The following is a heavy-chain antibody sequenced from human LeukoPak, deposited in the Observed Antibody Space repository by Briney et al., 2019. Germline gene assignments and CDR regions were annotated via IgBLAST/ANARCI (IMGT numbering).Heavy chain of an antibody. Sequence: GASVKVSCKASGYTFTGYYMHWVRQAPGQGLEWMGWINPNSGGTNYAQKFQGWVTMTRDTSISTAYMELSRLRSDDTAVYYCAREWAISGSYCFDYWGQGTLVTVSS. CDR2: INPNSGGT. CDR1: GYTFTGYY. V-gene: IGHV1-2*04. D-gene: IGHD1-26*01. CDR3: AREWAISGSYCFDY. J-gene: IGHJ4*02.